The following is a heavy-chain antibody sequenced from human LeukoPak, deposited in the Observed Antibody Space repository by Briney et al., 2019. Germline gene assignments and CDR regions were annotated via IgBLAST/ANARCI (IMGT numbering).Heavy chain of an antibody. CDR3: ATDPASYCTSSTCDFDY. CDR1: GFTFSSYW. J-gene: IGHJ4*02. D-gene: IGHD2-8*01. Sequence: GGSLRLSCAASGFTFSSYWMSWVRQAPGKGLEWVANTKQDGSEKYYVGSVKGRFTISRDNAKNSLYLQMNNLGAEDTAVYYCATDPASYCTSSTCDFDYWGQGTLVTVSS. V-gene: IGHV3-7*01. CDR2: TKQDGSEK.